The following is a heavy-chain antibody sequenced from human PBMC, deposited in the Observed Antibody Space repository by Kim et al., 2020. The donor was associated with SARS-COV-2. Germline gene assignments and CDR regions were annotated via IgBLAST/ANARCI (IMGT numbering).Heavy chain of an antibody. V-gene: IGHV3-21*01. D-gene: IGHD2-15*01. J-gene: IGHJ6*02. Sequence: TVKGRFTISRDNAKNSLYLQMNSLRAEDTAVYYCASTTGYCSGGSCEGSPWGQGTTVTVSS. CDR3: ASTTGYCSGGSCEGSP.